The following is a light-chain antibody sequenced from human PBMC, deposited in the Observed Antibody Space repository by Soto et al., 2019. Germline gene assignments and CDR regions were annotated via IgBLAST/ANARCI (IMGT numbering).Light chain of an antibody. CDR1: NIGSKS. CDR3: QVWDSSSALYV. V-gene: IGLV3-21*04. J-gene: IGLJ1*01. CDR2: YDR. Sequence: SYELTQPPSVSVAPGQTARITCGGDNIGSKSVYWYQQKPGQAPVVVIYYDRDRPSGIPERFSGSNSGNTATLTISRVEAGDEADYYCQVWDSSSALYVFATGTKLTVL.